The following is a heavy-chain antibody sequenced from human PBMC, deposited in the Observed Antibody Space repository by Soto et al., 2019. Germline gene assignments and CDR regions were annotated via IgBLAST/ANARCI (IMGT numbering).Heavy chain of an antibody. J-gene: IGHJ6*02. CDR2: IIPIFGTA. CDR3: ARDWDYYYGMDV. V-gene: IGHV1-69*13. Sequence: GASVKVSCKASGGTFSSYAISWVRQAPGQGLEWMGGIIPIFGTANYAQKFQGRVTITADESTSTAYMELSSLRSEDTAVYYCARDWDYYYGMDVWGHGTTVTVSS. D-gene: IGHD3-16*01. CDR1: GGTFSSYA.